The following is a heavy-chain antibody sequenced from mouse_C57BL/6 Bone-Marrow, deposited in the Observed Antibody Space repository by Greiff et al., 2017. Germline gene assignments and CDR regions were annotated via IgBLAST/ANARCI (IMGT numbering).Heavy chain of an antibody. V-gene: IGHV1-9*01. J-gene: IGHJ4*01. D-gene: IGHD3-2*02. CDR2: ILPGSGST. CDR1: GYTFTGYW. CDR3: ARSGLRLRDYYAMDY. Sequence: QVQLQQSGAELMKPGASVKLSCKATGYTFTGYWIEWVKQRPGHGLEWIGEILPGSGSTNYNEKFTGKATFTADTSSNTAYMQLSSLTTEDSAIYSCARSGLRLRDYYAMDYWGQGTSVTVSS.